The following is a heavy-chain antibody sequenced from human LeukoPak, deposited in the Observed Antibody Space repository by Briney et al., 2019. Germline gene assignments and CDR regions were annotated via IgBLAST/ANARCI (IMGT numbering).Heavy chain of an antibody. CDR3: ARTHKDRSSGTKDLQH. D-gene: IGHD3-22*01. Sequence: GASVKVSCKASGYTFTGYYMHWVRQAPGQGLEWMGWINPNSGGTNYAQKFQGRVTMTRDTSISTAYMELSRLRSDDTAVYYCARTHKDRSSGTKDLQHWGQGTLVTVSS. CDR2: INPNSGGT. CDR1: GYTFTGYY. J-gene: IGHJ1*01. V-gene: IGHV1-2*02.